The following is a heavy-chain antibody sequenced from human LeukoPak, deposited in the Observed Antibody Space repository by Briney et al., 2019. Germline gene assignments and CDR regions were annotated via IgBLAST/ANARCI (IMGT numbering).Heavy chain of an antibody. Sequence: GGSLRLSCAASGFTFSSYAMHWVRQAPGKGLEWVAVISYDGSNKYYADSVKGRFTISRDNSKNTLYLQMNSLRAEDTAVCYLARGYDILTGYYSTFDYWGQGTLVTVSS. CDR1: GFTFSSYA. J-gene: IGHJ4*02. V-gene: IGHV3-30*04. CDR3: ARGYDILTGYYSTFDY. D-gene: IGHD3-9*01. CDR2: ISYDGSNK.